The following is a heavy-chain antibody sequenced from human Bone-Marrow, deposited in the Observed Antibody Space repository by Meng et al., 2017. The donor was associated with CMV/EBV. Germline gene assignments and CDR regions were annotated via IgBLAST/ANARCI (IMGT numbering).Heavy chain of an antibody. Sequence: GGSLRLSCAASGFTFSSYAMHWVRQAPGKGLEWVAVISYDGSNKYYADSVKGRFTVSRDNARNSLYLQMNSLRAEDTALYYCVRDPDRDHGGSGRCLDYWGQGTLVTVSS. CDR1: GFTFSSYA. J-gene: IGHJ4*02. CDR3: VRDPDRDHGGSGRCLDY. V-gene: IGHV3-30-3*01. D-gene: IGHD3-10*01. CDR2: ISYDGSNK.